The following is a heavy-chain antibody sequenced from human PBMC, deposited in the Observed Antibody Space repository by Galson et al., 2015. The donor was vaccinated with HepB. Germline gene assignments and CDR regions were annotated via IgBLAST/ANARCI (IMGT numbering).Heavy chain of an antibody. CDR2: LPPARCGP. Sequence: SVTVSCKASGYRFTGSYMHWVRQAPGQGLQWMGWLPPARCGPPSAPQFQGRVTMTRDTSSTTAYMELRRLRSDDTAVYYCAREKYYGSGYFDYWGQGTLVTVSS. J-gene: IGHJ4*02. D-gene: IGHD3-10*01. V-gene: IGHV1-2*02. CDR1: GYRFTGSY. CDR3: AREKYYGSGYFDY.